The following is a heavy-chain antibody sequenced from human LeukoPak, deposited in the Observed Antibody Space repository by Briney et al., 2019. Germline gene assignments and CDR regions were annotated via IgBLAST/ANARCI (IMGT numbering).Heavy chain of an antibody. CDR2: ISYDGSNK. V-gene: IGHV3-30-3*01. J-gene: IGHJ3*02. D-gene: IGHD6-13*01. CDR3: ARDGAAAGTKAFDI. Sequence: PGGSLRLSCAASGFTFSNYAMHWVRQAPGKGLEWVAVISYDGSNKYYADSVKGRFTISRDNSKNTLYLQMNSLRAEDTAVYYCARDGAAAGTKAFDIWGQGTMVTVSS. CDR1: GFTFSNYA.